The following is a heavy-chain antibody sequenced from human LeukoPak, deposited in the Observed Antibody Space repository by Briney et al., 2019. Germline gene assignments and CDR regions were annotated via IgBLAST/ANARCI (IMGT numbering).Heavy chain of an antibody. CDR2: INHSGST. J-gene: IGHJ5*02. Sequence: SETLSLTCAVYGGSFSGYYWSWIRQPPGKGLEWIGEINHSGSTNYNPSLKSRVTMSVDTSKNQFSLKLSSVTAADTAVYYCARAHPHPLVNPWGQGTLVTVSS. CDR3: ARAHPHPLVNP. D-gene: IGHD3-10*01. CDR1: GGSFSGYY. V-gene: IGHV4-34*01.